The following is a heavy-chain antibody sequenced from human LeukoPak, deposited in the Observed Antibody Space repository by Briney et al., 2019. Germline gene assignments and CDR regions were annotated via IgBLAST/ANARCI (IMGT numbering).Heavy chain of an antibody. CDR3: AKSEGPSVYWYFDV. Sequence: GGSLRLSCAASGFTFSSYGMSWVRQAPGKGLEWVSVISGSGGRTQYADSVKGRFAVSRDNTGDTLFLEINNLRVEDTAIYYCAKSEGPSVYWYFDVWGRGTLLTVSS. V-gene: IGHV3-23*01. J-gene: IGHJ2*01. CDR2: ISGSGGRT. CDR1: GFTFSSYG.